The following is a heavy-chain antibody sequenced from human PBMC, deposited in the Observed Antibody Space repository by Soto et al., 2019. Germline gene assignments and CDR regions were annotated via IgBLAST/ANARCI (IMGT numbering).Heavy chain of an antibody. CDR2: ISSTSTYT. D-gene: IGHD6-19*01. V-gene: IGHV3-21*01. CDR1: GFTFRSYA. J-gene: IGHJ4*02. Sequence: PGGSLRLSCAASGFTFRSYAMNWVRQTQEKGLEWVSSISSTSTYTHYADSVKGRFTISRDHANNSLFLQMNSLRAEDTAIYYCPRDLALAGNYWGQGALVTVSS. CDR3: PRDLALAGNY.